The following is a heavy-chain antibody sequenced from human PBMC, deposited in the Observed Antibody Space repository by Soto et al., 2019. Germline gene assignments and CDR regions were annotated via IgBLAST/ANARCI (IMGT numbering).Heavy chain of an antibody. CDR3: ARTILSEAIFQSYYFDY. Sequence: QVQLLQSGPGLVKPSETLSLTCTVSGASISRYYWSWIRQPPGKGLEWIGYIYYNGNTNYNPSLKSRVTISVDTSKNQISLRLSSVTVADTAVYYCARTILSEAIFQSYYFDYWGQGTLVTVSS. J-gene: IGHJ4*02. V-gene: IGHV4-59*01. CDR1: GASISRYY. CDR2: IYYNGNT.